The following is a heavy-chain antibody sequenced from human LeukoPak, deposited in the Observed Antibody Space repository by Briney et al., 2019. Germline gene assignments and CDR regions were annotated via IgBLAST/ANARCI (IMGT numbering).Heavy chain of an antibody. Sequence: ASVKVSCKASGYTFTGYYMHWVRQAPGQELEWMGWINPNSGGTNYAQKCQGRVTMTRDTSISTAYMELSRLRSDDTAVYYCARAGIQLWLRPDYWGQGTLVTVSS. V-gene: IGHV1-2*02. CDR2: INPNSGGT. CDR3: ARAGIQLWLRPDY. CDR1: GYTFTGYY. J-gene: IGHJ4*02. D-gene: IGHD5-18*01.